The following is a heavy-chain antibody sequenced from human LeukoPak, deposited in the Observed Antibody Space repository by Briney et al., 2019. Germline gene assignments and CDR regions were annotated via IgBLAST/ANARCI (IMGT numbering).Heavy chain of an antibody. CDR1: GYTFTTYA. J-gene: IGHJ5*02. CDR3: ARGLGYGVFDP. D-gene: IGHD6-13*01. CDR2: INVGNGNT. V-gene: IGHV1-3*01. Sequence: GASVKVSCKASGYTFTTYALTCVRQAPGQRLEWMGWINVGNGNTKSSQKFQGRVTITRDMSASPAYMELSSLRSEDTAVYYCARGLGYGVFDPWGQGTLVTVSS.